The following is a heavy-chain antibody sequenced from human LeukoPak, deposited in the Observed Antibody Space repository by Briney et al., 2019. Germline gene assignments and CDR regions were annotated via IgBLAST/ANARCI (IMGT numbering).Heavy chain of an antibody. Sequence: ASVKVSCKASGGTFSSYAISWVRQAPGQGLEWMGIINPSGGSTSYAQKFQGRVTMTRDTSTSTVYMELSSLRSEDTAVYYCARDSSNWSPSYYYYYYMDVWGKGTTVTVSS. J-gene: IGHJ6*03. D-gene: IGHD6-13*01. CDR2: INPSGGST. V-gene: IGHV1-46*01. CDR1: GGTFSSYA. CDR3: ARDSSNWSPSYYYYYYMDV.